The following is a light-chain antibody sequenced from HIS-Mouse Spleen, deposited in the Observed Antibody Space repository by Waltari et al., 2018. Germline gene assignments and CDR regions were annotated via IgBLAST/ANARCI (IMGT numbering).Light chain of an antibody. CDR3: QQYNSYSRWT. CDR1: QSISSW. V-gene: IGKV1-5*03. J-gene: IGKJ1*01. Sequence: DIQMTQSPSTLSASVGDRVTTTCRASQSISSWLAWYQQKPGKAPKLLIYKASSLESGVPSRFSCSGSGTEFTLTISSLQPDDFATYYCQQYNSYSRWTFGQGTKVEIK. CDR2: KAS.